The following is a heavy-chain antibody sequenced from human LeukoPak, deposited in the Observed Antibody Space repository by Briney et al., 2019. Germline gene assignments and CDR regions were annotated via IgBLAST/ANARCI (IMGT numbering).Heavy chain of an antibody. CDR2: ISSDGGTT. CDR1: GFTVSTNY. D-gene: IGHD6-25*01. Sequence: PGRSLRLSCAASGFTVSTNYMNWVRQAPGKGLECVSGISSDGGTTYYADSAKGRFSISRDDSKSTLYLQMSSLRAEDTAVFYCVRALGYGTGGRAFDIWGQGTMVTVSS. J-gene: IGHJ3*02. CDR3: VRALGYGTGGRAFDI. V-gene: IGHV3-64D*09.